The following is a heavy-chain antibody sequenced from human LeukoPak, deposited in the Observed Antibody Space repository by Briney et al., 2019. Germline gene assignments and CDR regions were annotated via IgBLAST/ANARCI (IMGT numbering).Heavy chain of an antibody. D-gene: IGHD3-10*01. V-gene: IGHV4-4*07. CDR1: GGSINSYF. CDR2: IYTSGST. J-gene: IGHJ4*02. Sequence: PSETLSLTCTVSGGSINSYFWSWIRQPAGKGLEWIGRIYTSGSTNYNPSLKSRVTISVDTSKNQFSLKLSSVTAADTAVYYCASSMVRGVADSNFDYWGQGTLVTVSS. CDR3: ASSMVRGVADSNFDY.